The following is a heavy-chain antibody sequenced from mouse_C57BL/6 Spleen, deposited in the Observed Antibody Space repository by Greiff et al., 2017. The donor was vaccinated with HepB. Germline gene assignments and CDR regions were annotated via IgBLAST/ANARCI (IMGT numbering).Heavy chain of an antibody. CDR3: APENGNYDRDY. Sequence: QVQLKQSGAELARPGASVKLSCKASGYTFTSYGISWVKQRTGQGLEWIGEIYPRSGNTYYNEKFKGKATLTADKSSSTAYMELRSLTSEDSAVYFCAPENGNYDRDYWGQGTTLTVSS. D-gene: IGHD2-1*01. CDR2: IYPRSGNT. J-gene: IGHJ2*01. CDR1: GYTFTSYG. V-gene: IGHV1-81*01.